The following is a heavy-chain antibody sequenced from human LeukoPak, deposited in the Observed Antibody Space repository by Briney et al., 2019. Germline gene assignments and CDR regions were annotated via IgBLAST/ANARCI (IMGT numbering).Heavy chain of an antibody. Sequence: KTSETLSLTCAVSGGSISSSNWWSWVRQPPGKGLEWIGNIYYSGSTYYNPSLKSRVTISVDTSKNLFSLKLSSVTAADTAVYYCAREVAGTPWIDYWGQGTLVTVSS. CDR2: IYYSGST. D-gene: IGHD6-19*01. CDR3: AREVAGTPWIDY. CDR1: GGSISSSNW. V-gene: IGHV4-4*02. J-gene: IGHJ4*02.